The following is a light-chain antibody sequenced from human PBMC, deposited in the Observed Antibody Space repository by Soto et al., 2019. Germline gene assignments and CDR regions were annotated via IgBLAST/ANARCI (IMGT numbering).Light chain of an antibody. CDR1: QSVSSN. V-gene: IGKV3-20*01. Sequence: EIVITQSPATLSLSPGERATLSCGASQSVSSNLAWYQQKPGQAPRLLIYGASSRATGIPDRFSGSGSGTDFTLTISRLEPEDFAVYYCQQYGSSSWTFGQGTKVDIK. J-gene: IGKJ1*01. CDR3: QQYGSSSWT. CDR2: GAS.